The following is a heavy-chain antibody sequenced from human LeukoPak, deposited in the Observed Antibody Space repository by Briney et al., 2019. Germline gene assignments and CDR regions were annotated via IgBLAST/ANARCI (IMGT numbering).Heavy chain of an antibody. CDR2: ISLSSNTI. V-gene: IGHV3-48*02. CDR1: GFTFSSYA. D-gene: IGHD2-21*02. J-gene: IGHJ4*02. CDR3: ARGETALTSHLDY. Sequence: GGSLRLSCAASGFTFSSYAMNWVRQAPGKGLEWLSYISLSSNTIYYADSVKGRFTISRDNAKNSLYLQMNSLRDEDTAVYYCARGETALTSHLDYWGQGTLVTVSS.